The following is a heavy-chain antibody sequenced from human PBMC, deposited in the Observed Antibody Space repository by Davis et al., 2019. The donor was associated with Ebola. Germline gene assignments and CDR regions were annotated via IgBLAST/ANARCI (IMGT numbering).Heavy chain of an antibody. J-gene: IGHJ4*02. CDR1: GGSFSGYY. D-gene: IGHD6-13*01. CDR2: INHSGST. CDR3: ARGSSSWTTTGPSAIDY. Sequence: PSETLSLTCAVYGGSFSGYYWSWIRQPPGKGLEWIGEINHSGSTNYNPSLKSRVTISVDTSKNQFSLKLSSVTAADTAVYYCARGSSSWTTTGPSAIDYWGQGTLVTVSS. V-gene: IGHV4-34*01.